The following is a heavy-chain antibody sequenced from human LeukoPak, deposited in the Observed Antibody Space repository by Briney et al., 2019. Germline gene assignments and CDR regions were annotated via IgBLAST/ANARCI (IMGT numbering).Heavy chain of an antibody. CDR2: ISSSGSTI. CDR3: ARAFQELPQLYYYYYMDV. Sequence: SGGSLRLSCAASGFTFSSYEMNWVRQAPGKGLEWVSYISSSGSTIYYADSVKGRFTISRDNAKNSLYLQMNSLRAGDTAVYYCARAFQELPQLYYYYYMDVWGKGTTVTVSS. D-gene: IGHD6-13*01. CDR1: GFTFSSYE. V-gene: IGHV3-48*03. J-gene: IGHJ6*03.